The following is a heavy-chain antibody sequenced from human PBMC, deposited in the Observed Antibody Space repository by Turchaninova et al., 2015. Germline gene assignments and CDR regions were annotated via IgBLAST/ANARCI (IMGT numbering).Heavy chain of an antibody. D-gene: IGHD2-15*01. CDR3: ARAGDPSDCSGGSCYETYNWYFDL. CDR1: GFTFSSYA. Sequence: QVQLVESGGGVVQPGRSLRLSCAASGFTFSSYAMHWVRPAPGTGLAWVAVISYDGSNKYYAYSVKGRFTISRDHSTNTQLMHMKSLRGEDTAVYYCARAGDPSDCSGGSCYETYNWYFDLWGRGTLVTVSS. CDR2: ISYDGSNK. V-gene: IGHV3-30*01. J-gene: IGHJ2*01.